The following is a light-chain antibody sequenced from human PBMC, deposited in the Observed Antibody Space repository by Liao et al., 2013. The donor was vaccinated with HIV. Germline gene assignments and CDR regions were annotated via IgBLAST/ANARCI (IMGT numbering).Light chain of an antibody. Sequence: SYVLTQPPSVSVAPGQTARITCGGDNIGGKSVHWYQQRPGQAPILIIYDDGDRPSGIPERFSGSNSANTATLAISGVDAGDEADYYCQLYDSSSDHVVFGGGTRLTVL. CDR1: NIGGKS. CDR2: DDG. V-gene: IGLV3-21*02. CDR3: QLYDSSSDHVV. J-gene: IGLJ2*01.